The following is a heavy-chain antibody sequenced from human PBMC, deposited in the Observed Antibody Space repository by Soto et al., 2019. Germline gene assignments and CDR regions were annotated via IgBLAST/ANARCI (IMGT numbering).Heavy chain of an antibody. CDR2: INHSGST. CDR1: GGSFSGYY. D-gene: IGHD3-22*01. V-gene: IGHV4-34*01. Sequence: PSETLSLTCAVYGGSFSGYYWSWIRQPPGKGLEWIGEINHSGSTNYNPSLKSRVTISVDTSKNQFSLKLSSVTAADTAVYYCARGVVIHNWFDPCGQGTLVPVSS. J-gene: IGHJ5*02. CDR3: ARGVVIHNWFDP.